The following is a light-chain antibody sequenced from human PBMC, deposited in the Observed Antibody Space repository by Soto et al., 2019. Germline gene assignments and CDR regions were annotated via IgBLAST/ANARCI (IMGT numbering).Light chain of an antibody. V-gene: IGKV1-5*03. CDR2: KTS. J-gene: IGKJ4*01. Sequence: DFQMTQSPSTLSASIGDGVTISCRASQSIDTSLAWYQQKPGRAPKVIITKTSILEGGVPSRFSGCVSGTEFTLTITNLQPEDSATYYCKQYKDYPLTFGGGTKVDIK. CDR1: QSIDTS. CDR3: KQYKDYPLT.